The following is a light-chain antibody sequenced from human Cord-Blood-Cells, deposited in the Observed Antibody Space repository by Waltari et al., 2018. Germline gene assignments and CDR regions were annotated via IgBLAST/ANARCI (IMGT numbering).Light chain of an antibody. CDR2: EVS. Sequence: QSALTQPASVSGSPGQSITISCTGTCSDVGGYNYVSWYQQHPGKAPKLMIYEVSNRPSGVSNRFSGSKSGNTASLTISGLQAEDEADYYCSSYTSSSTPYYVFGTGTKVTVL. CDR3: SSYTSSSTPYYV. CDR1: CSDVGGYNY. V-gene: IGLV2-14*01. J-gene: IGLJ1*01.